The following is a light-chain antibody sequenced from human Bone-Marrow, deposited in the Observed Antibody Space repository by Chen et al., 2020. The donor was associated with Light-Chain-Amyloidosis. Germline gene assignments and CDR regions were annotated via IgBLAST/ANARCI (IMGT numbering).Light chain of an antibody. V-gene: IGLV3-25*03. CDR1: VLPTKY. CDR2: RDT. J-gene: IGLJ2*01. CDR3: QSADSSGTYEVI. Sequence: SYELTQPPSVLVSPGQTARLTCSGDVLPTKYAYWYQQKPGQAPVLVIHRDTERPSGISERFSGSSSGTTATLTISGVQAEDEADYHCQSADSSGTYEVIFGGGTKLTVL.